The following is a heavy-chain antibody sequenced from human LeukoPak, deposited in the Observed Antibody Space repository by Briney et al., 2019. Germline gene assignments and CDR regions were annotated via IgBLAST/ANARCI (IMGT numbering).Heavy chain of an antibody. D-gene: IGHD3-3*01. V-gene: IGHV3-21*01. Sequence: GGSLRLSCAASGFTFSDYSMNWVRQAPGKGLEWVSSISSAGSYMYYADSLKGRFTISRDNAKNSLFLQMDSLRAEDTAVYYCARLRFLEWLSAYYYGMDVWGQGTTVTVSS. CDR3: ARLRFLEWLSAYYYGMDV. CDR2: ISSAGSYM. CDR1: GFTFSDYS. J-gene: IGHJ6*02.